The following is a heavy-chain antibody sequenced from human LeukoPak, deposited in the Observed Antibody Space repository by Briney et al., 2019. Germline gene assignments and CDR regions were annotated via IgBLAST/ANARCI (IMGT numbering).Heavy chain of an antibody. Sequence: PSETLSLTCAVYGGSFSGYYWNWIRQPPGRGLEWIGEINHSGSTNYNPSLKSRVTISVDTSKNQFSLKLSSVTAADTAVYYCTCSGGYTPAARRNNWFDPWGQGTLVTVPS. CDR2: INHSGST. V-gene: IGHV4-34*01. CDR3: TCSGGYTPAARRNNWFDP. D-gene: IGHD2-15*01. CDR1: GGSFSGYY. J-gene: IGHJ5*02.